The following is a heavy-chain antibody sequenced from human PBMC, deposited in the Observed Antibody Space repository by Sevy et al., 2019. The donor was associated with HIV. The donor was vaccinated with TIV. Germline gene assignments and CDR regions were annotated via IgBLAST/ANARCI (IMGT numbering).Heavy chain of an antibody. Sequence: GGSLRLSYAASGFIFSDYTLRWVRQAPGTGLEWVAVISYDGSFTYYADSVEGRFTISRDNSKNTLFLQMNSLRHEDTAVYYCARSQSSSWHYFDYWGQGTLVTVSS. CDR2: ISYDGSFT. CDR1: GFIFSDYT. V-gene: IGHV3-30*04. J-gene: IGHJ4*02. CDR3: ARSQSSSWHYFDY. D-gene: IGHD6-13*01.